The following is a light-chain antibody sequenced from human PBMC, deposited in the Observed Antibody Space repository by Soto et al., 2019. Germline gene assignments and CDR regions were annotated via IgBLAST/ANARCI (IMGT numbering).Light chain of an antibody. V-gene: IGKV3-20*01. CDR3: QQYGNSPIT. CDR1: QSVSCSY. CDR2: GAS. J-gene: IGKJ4*01. Sequence: EIVLTQSPGTLSLSPGERATLSCRASQSVSCSYLAWYQQRPGQAPRLLIYGASNMATGIPHRFSGSGSGTDFTLTISTLEPENFAVYCCQQYGNSPITFGGGTKVEIK.